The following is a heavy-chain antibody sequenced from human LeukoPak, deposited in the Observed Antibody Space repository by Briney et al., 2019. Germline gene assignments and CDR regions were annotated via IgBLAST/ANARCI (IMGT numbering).Heavy chain of an antibody. D-gene: IGHD3-22*01. J-gene: IGHJ4*02. CDR2: MNQDGSEK. V-gene: IGHV3-7*01. CDR3: ARDRALYDSRRGYYYTEDDY. Sequence: GGSLRLSCTASGFTFSSYWMSWVRQAPGKGLEWVANMNQDGSEKHYVDSVKGRFTISRDNAKSSLYLQMDSLRADDTAVYFCARDRALYDSRRGYYYTEDDYWGQGTLVTVSS. CDR1: GFTFSSYW.